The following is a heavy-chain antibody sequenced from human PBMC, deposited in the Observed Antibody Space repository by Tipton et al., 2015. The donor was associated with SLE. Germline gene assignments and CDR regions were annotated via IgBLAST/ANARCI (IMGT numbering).Heavy chain of an antibody. CDR3: ARRRAATGLFSERGWFDP. V-gene: IGHV4-39*01. D-gene: IGHD6-25*01. CDR1: GGSISSSSYY. CDR2: MYYSGNT. Sequence: TLSLTCTVSGGSISSSSYYWGWIRQPPGKGLEWIGSMYYSGNTYYNPSFKSRVIISVDTSKNQFSLRLTSVTAADTAVYYCARRRAATGLFSERGWFDPWGRGTLVTVSS. J-gene: IGHJ2*01.